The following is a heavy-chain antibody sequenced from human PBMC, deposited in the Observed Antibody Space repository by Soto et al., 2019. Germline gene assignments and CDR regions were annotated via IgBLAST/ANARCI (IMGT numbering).Heavy chain of an antibody. D-gene: IGHD1-26*01. V-gene: IGHV3-23*01. Sequence: HPVGSLRLSGTASGFTFRHHAMSWIRQAPGKGLEWVSTISGSGAITHYADSVKGRFTISRDNSNDTLYLQMDNLRAEATATYYCARGARSGWY. CDR3: ARGARSGWY. CDR1: GFTFRHHA. J-gene: IGHJ2*01. CDR2: ISGSGAIT.